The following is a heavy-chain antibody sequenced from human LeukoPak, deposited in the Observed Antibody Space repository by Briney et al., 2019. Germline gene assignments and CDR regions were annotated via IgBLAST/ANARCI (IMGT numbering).Heavy chain of an antibody. J-gene: IGHJ4*02. CDR1: GYTFTGYY. V-gene: IGHV1-2*02. CDR2: INPNSGGT. Sequence: ASVKVSCKASGYTFTGYYMHWVRQAPGQGLEWMGWINPNSGGTNYAQKFQGRVTMTRDTSISTAYMELSRLRSDDTAVYYCARDSFAIRGDFDYWGQGTLVTVSS. D-gene: IGHD5-24*01. CDR3: ARDSFAIRGDFDY.